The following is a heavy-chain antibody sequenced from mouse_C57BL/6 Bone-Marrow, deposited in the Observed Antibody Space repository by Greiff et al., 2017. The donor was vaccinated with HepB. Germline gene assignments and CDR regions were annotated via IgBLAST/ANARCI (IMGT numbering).Heavy chain of an antibody. Sequence: VQLQQSGPELVKPGASVKISCKASGYAFSSSWMNWVKQRPGKGIEWIGRIYPGDGDTNYNGKFKGKATLTADKSSSTAYMQLSSLTSEDSAVYFCARGGTYWGQGTTLTVSS. CDR1: GYAFSSSW. D-gene: IGHD3-3*01. CDR3: ARGGTY. V-gene: IGHV1-82*01. J-gene: IGHJ2*01. CDR2: IYPGDGDT.